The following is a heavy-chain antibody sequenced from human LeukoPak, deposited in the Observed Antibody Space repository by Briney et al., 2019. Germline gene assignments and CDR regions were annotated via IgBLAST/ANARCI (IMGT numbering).Heavy chain of an antibody. D-gene: IGHD6-19*01. CDR3: ARGVAEQWLVQRWFDP. J-gene: IGHJ5*02. V-gene: IGHV3-30*04. CDR1: GFTFSSYA. CDR2: ISYNGSNK. Sequence: GRSLRLSCAASGFTFSSYAMHWVRQAPGKGLEWAAVISYNGSNKYYADSVKGRFTISRDNSKNTLYLQMNSLRTEDTAVYYCARGVAEQWLVQRWFDPWGQGTLVTVSS.